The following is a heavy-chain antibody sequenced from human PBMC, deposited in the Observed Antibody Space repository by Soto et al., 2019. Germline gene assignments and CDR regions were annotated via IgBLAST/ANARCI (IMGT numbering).Heavy chain of an antibody. CDR2: INPNSGGT. V-gene: IGHV1-2*04. Sequence: GASVKVSCKASGYTFTGYYMHWVRQAPGQGLEWMGWINPNSGGTNYAQKFQGWVTMTRDTSISTAYMELSRLRSDDTAVYYCARARLQPPHVPWFDPWGQGTLVTVSS. J-gene: IGHJ5*02. D-gene: IGHD1-1*01. CDR1: GYTFTGYY. CDR3: ARARLQPPHVPWFDP.